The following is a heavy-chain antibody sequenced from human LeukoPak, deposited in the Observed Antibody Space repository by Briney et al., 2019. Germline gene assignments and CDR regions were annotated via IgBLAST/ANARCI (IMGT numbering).Heavy chain of an antibody. CDR1: GFTFSSYS. Sequence: GGSLRLSCAASGFTFSSYSMNWVRQAPGKGLEWVSSISSSSSYIYYAGSVKGRFTISRDNAKNSLYLQMNSLRAEDTAVYYCARGAFGWFDPWGQGTLVTVSS. CDR3: ARGAFGWFDP. V-gene: IGHV3-21*01. J-gene: IGHJ5*02. CDR2: ISSSSSYI. D-gene: IGHD3-16*01.